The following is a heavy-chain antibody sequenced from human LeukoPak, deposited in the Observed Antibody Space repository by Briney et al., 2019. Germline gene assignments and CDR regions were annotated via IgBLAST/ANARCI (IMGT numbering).Heavy chain of an antibody. V-gene: IGHV3-23*01. Sequence: GGSLRLSCAASGFTFSSYAMSWVRQAPGKGLEWVSAISGSGGSTYYADSVKGRFTISRDNSKNTLYLQMNSLRAEDTAVYYCAGLSSGWYVGEYFQRWGQGTLVTVSS. CDR2: ISGSGGST. CDR3: AGLSSGWYVGEYFQR. CDR1: GFTFSSYA. D-gene: IGHD6-19*01. J-gene: IGHJ1*01.